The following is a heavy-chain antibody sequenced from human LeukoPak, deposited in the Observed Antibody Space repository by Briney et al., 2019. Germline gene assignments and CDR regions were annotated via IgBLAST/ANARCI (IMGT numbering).Heavy chain of an antibody. Sequence: PGGSLRLSCAASGFTFSSYEMNWVRQAPGKGLEWASYISCSGSTIYYADSVKGRFTISRDNAKNSLYLQMNSLRAEDTAVYYCARDGYYGSGSYYVYWGQGTLVTVSS. CDR1: GFTFSSYE. CDR3: ARDGYYGSGSYYVY. J-gene: IGHJ4*02. CDR2: ISCSGSTI. V-gene: IGHV3-48*03. D-gene: IGHD3-10*01.